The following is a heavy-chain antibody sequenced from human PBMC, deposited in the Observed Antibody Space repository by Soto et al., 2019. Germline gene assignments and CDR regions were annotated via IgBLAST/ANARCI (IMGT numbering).Heavy chain of an antibody. CDR2: INSDGSRK. V-gene: IGHV3-74*01. Sequence: GGSLRLSCAASGFTFSTYWMHWVRQLPGKGLVWVSRINSDGSRKTYADSVRGRFTVSRDNAKNTLYLQTNSLRDEDTAVYYCKTDVVVVPSSNGPRDYWGQGTLVTVSS. J-gene: IGHJ4*02. D-gene: IGHD2-2*01. CDR1: GFTFSTYW. CDR3: KTDVVVVPSSNGPRDY.